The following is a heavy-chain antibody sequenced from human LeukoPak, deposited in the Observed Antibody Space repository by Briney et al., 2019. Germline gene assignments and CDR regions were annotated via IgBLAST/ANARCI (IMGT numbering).Heavy chain of an antibody. V-gene: IGHV3-43*02. J-gene: IGHJ4*02. CDR3: ANDFAYCGGDCYSDYFDY. Sequence: SGGSLRLSCAASGFTFDDYAMHWVRQAPGKGLEWVSLISGDGGSTYYADSVKGRFTISRDNSKNSLYLQMNSLRTEDTALYYCANDFAYCGGDCYSDYFDYWGQGTLVTVSS. CDR1: GFTFDDYA. CDR2: ISGDGGST. D-gene: IGHD2-21*02.